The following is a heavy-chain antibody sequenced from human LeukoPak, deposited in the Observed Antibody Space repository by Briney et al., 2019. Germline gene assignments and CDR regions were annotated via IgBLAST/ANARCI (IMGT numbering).Heavy chain of an antibody. CDR1: GYPLTKLS. CDR3: ATSYMKRQVPSYYFLGLDG. Sequence: ASVKVSCKVSGYPLTKLSVHWVRQAPGKGLEWMGSFDPEDRKSIFAKSFQGRVSVTEDTSTDTSYMELSSLRSEDTAIYYCATSYMKRQVPSYYFLGLDGWGQGTTVTVSS. J-gene: IGHJ6*02. D-gene: IGHD3-10*01. CDR2: FDPEDRKS. V-gene: IGHV1-24*01.